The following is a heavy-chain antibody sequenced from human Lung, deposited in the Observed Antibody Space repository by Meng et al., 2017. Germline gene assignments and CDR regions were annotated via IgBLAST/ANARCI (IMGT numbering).Heavy chain of an antibody. CDR3: TKIDFNCLGY. Sequence: QVQLKGCGPGLGKPLRTLSLTCAFSVGCISSDNWCSWGRKPPGRGLVWIGERNKSECPNYNPSLKSRITISFDKTKNQFSLTLSSVTAAETAVYYCTKIDFNCLGYWGQGTLVTVSS. CDR2: RNKSECP. V-gene: IGHV4-4*02. CDR1: VGCISSDNW. J-gene: IGHJ4*02. D-gene: IGHD3-3*01.